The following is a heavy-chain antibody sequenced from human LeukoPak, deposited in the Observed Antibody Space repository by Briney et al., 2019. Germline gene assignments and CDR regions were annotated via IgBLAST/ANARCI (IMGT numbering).Heavy chain of an antibody. V-gene: IGHV4-4*07. D-gene: IGHD3-10*01. J-gene: IGHJ5*02. CDR3: AGDRSSFGGRFGP. Sequence: SETLSLTCTVSGGSISSYYWNWIRQPAGKGLEWIGRIYSSGSTNYNPSLKSRVTMSVDPSKHQFSLKLSYVTAADTAVYYCAGDRSSFGGRFGPWGQGTLVAVSS. CDR2: IYSSGST. CDR1: GGSISSYY.